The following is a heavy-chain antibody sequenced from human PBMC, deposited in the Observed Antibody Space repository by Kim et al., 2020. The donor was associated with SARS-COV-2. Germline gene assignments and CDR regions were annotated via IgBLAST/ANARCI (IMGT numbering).Heavy chain of an antibody. CDR1: GFIFSSYT. CDR2: ITNGGSNK. V-gene: IGHV3-30*04. J-gene: IGHJ6*01. D-gene: IGHD4-17*01. Sequence: GGSLRLSCAASGFIFSSYTMHWVRQAPGKGLEWVAFITNGGSNKYYADSVKGRFTISRDNSKNTLYLQLNSLRAEDTAVYYCARDFDYGESYGMYV. CDR3: ARDFDYGESYGMYV.